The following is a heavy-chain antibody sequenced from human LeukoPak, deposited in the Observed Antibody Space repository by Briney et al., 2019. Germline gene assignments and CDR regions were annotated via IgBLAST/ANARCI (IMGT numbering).Heavy chain of an antibody. CDR2: ISNDGGGT. D-gene: IGHD3-22*01. J-gene: IGHJ4*02. CDR1: GFIFNNYG. Sequence: GGSLRLSCAAPGFIFNNYGLVWVRQAPGKGLAWVSAISNDGGGTTYADFVKGRFSVSRDNSKNTLFLQMNSLRAEDTALYYCAKGSSGYFFDLWGQGTLVTVSS. V-gene: IGHV3-23*01. CDR3: AKGSSGYFFDL.